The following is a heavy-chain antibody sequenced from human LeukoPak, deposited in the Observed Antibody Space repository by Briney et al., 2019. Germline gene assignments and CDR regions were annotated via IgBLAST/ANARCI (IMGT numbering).Heavy chain of an antibody. V-gene: IGHV1-69*06. CDR3: ASAGRSGSYRMDNRYYYMDV. J-gene: IGHJ6*03. D-gene: IGHD1-26*01. Sequence: SVRVSCKASVGTFSSYAFSWVRQAPGQGLEWMGRIIPIFGTANYAQKFQGRVTITADKSTSTAYMELSSLRSEDTAVYYCASAGRSGSYRMDNRYYYMDVWGKGTTVTVSS. CDR2: IIPIFGTA. CDR1: VGTFSSYA.